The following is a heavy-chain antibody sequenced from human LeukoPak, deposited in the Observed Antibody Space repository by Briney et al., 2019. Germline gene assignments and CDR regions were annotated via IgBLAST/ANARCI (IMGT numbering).Heavy chain of an antibody. CDR3: ARGKRPFYGSGSYVDY. D-gene: IGHD3-10*01. V-gene: IGHV4-34*01. J-gene: IGHJ4*02. Sequence: SETLSLTCAVYGGSFSGYYWSWIRQPPEKGLEWIGEINHSGSTNYNPSLKSRVTISVDTSKNQFSLKLSSVTAADTAVYYCARGKRPFYGSGSYVDYWGQGTLVTVSS. CDR2: INHSGST. CDR1: GGSFSGYY.